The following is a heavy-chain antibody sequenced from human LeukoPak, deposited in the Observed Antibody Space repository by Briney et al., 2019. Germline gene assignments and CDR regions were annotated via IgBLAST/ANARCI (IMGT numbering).Heavy chain of an antibody. CDR3: AREYDTSSTAFDI. J-gene: IGHJ3*02. CDR1: GWPFSGYY. Sequence: SETLPLTCGVYGWPFSGYYWSWIRQPPGKGLEWIGEISHRGNTNYNPSLKSRVTISLDTSKKQFSLKVTSVTAADTAVYYCAREYDTSSTAFDIWGQGTMVTVSS. CDR2: ISHRGNT. V-gene: IGHV4-34*01. D-gene: IGHD5/OR15-5a*01.